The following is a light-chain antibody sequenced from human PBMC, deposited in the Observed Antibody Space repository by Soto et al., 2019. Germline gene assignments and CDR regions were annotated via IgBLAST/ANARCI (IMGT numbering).Light chain of an antibody. Sequence: EIVMTQSPATLSVSPGERATLSCRASKSVSSNLAWYQQKPGQAPRLLIYGASTRATGIPARFSGSGSGTEFTLTISGLQSEDFAVYYCQQYNNWPMYTFGQGTKLEIK. CDR2: GAS. CDR3: QQYNNWPMYT. CDR1: KSVSSN. J-gene: IGKJ2*01. V-gene: IGKV3-15*01.